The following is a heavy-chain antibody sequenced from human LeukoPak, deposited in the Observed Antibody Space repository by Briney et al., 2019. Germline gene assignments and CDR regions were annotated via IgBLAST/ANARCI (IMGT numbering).Heavy chain of an antibody. J-gene: IGHJ6*02. Sequence: ASVKVSCKASGYTFTNYYMHWVRQAPGQGLEWMGIINPSGGSTSYAQKFQGRVTMTRDTSTSTVYMELSSLRSEDTAVYYCARVARMNCSSTSCYSVHYYYGMDVWGQGTTVTVSS. CDR2: INPSGGST. D-gene: IGHD2-2*01. V-gene: IGHV1-46*01. CDR1: GYTFTNYY. CDR3: ARVARMNCSSTSCYSVHYYYGMDV.